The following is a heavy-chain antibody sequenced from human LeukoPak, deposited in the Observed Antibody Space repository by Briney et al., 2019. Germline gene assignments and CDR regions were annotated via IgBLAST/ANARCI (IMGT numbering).Heavy chain of an antibody. CDR1: GFTFSSYG. V-gene: IGHV3-30*18. CDR2: ISYDGSNK. Sequence: GGSLRLSCAASGFTFSSYGMHWVRQAPGKGLEWVAVISYDGSNKYYADSVKGRFTISRDNSKNTLYLQMNSLRAEDTAVYYCAKGGSGWYYYYGMDVWGQGTTVTVSS. CDR3: AKGGSGWYYYYGMDV. J-gene: IGHJ6*02. D-gene: IGHD6-19*01.